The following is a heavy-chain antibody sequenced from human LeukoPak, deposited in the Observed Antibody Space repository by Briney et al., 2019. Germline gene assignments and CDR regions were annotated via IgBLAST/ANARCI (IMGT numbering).Heavy chain of an antibody. CDR3: AKDDRIGSHIYYYYGMDV. Sequence: GGSLRLSCAASGFTFSSYGMHWVRQAPGKGLEWVAVISYDGSKKYYADSVKGRFTISRDNSKNTLYLQMNSLRAEDTAVYYCAKDDRIGSHIYYYYGMDVWGQGTTVTVSS. CDR1: GFTFSSYG. J-gene: IGHJ6*02. CDR2: ISYDGSKK. D-gene: IGHD1-14*01. V-gene: IGHV3-30*18.